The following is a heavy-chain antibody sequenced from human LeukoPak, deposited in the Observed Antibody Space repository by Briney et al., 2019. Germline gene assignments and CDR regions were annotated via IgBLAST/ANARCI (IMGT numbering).Heavy chain of an antibody. D-gene: IGHD5-18*01. Sequence: GGSLRLSCAASGFTFSSYEMNWVRQAPGKGLEWVSYISSSGSNIYYADSVKGRFTISRDNAKNSLYLQMNSLRAEDTAVYYCARGTATFDYWGQGTLVTVSS. V-gene: IGHV3-48*03. CDR2: ISSSGSNI. CDR3: ARGTATFDY. J-gene: IGHJ4*02. CDR1: GFTFSSYE.